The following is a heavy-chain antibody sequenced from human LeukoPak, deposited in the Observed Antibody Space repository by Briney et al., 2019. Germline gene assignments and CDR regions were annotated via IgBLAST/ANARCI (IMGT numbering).Heavy chain of an antibody. V-gene: IGHV3-74*01. CDR3: ARFRYSGSSGY. CDR1: GFTFSSYW. D-gene: IGHD6-6*01. Sequence: GGSLRLSCAASGFTFSSYWMSWVRQAPGKGLVWVSRINSDGSSISYADSVKGRFTISRDNAKNTLSLQMNSLRAEDTAVYYCARFRYSGSSGYWGQGTLVTVSS. CDR2: INSDGSSI. J-gene: IGHJ4*02.